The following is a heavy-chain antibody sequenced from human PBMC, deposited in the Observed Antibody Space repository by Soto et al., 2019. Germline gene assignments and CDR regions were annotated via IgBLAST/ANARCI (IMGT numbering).Heavy chain of an antibody. Sequence: ASVKVSCKASGYTFTGYYMHWVRQAPGQGLEWMGWINPNSGGTNYVQKFQGWVTMTRDTSISTAYMELSRLRSDDTAVYYCARASSEGYYYGMDVWGQGTTVTSP. D-gene: IGHD3-10*01. J-gene: IGHJ6*02. V-gene: IGHV1-2*04. CDR1: GYTFTGYY. CDR2: INPNSGGT. CDR3: ARASSEGYYYGMDV.